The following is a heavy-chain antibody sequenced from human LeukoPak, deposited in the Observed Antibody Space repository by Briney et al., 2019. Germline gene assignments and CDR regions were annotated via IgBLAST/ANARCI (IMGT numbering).Heavy chain of an antibody. CDR2: IYYSGST. CDR3: ARVGEPYMDYYYYYMDV. CDR1: GGSISSYY. J-gene: IGHJ6*03. Sequence: PSETLSLTCTVSGGSISSYYWSWIRQPPGKGLEWIGYIYYSGSTNYNPSLKSRVTISVDTSKNQFSLKLSSVTAADTAVYYCARVGEPYMDYYYYYMDVWGKGTTVTISS. V-gene: IGHV4-59*01. D-gene: IGHD1-26*01.